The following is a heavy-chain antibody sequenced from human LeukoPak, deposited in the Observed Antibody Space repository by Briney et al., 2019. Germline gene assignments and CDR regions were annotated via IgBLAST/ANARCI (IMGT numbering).Heavy chain of an antibody. CDR1: GGSISSGGYY. CDR3: ARRTAKTPNYFDY. J-gene: IGHJ4*02. D-gene: IGHD1-1*01. V-gene: IGHV4-61*08. Sequence: PSETLSLTCTVSGGSISSGGYYWTWIRQPPGKGLDWIGYIYYSGNTNYNPSLKSRVTISLDTSKNQFSLKLTSVTAADTAMYYCARRTAKTPNYFDYWGQGALVTVSA. CDR2: IYYSGNT.